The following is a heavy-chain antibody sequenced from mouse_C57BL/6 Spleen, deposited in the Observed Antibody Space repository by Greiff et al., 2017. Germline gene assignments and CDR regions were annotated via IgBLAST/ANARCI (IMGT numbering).Heavy chain of an antibody. J-gene: IGHJ4*01. CDR1: GFTFSDYG. CDR3: ARPPYGNYPYYYAMDY. D-gene: IGHD2-1*01. CDR2: ISSGSSTI. Sequence: EVQLVESGGGLVKPGGSLKLSCAASGFTFSDYGMHWVRQAPEKGLEWVAYISSGSSTIYYADTVKGRFTISRDNAKNTLFLQMTSLRSEDTAMYYCARPPYGNYPYYYAMDYWGQGTSVTVSS. V-gene: IGHV5-17*01.